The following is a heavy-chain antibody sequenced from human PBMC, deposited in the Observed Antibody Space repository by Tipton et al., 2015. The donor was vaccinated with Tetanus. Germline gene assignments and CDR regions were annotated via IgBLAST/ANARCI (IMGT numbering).Heavy chain of an antibody. J-gene: IGHJ4*02. CDR2: IYPGDSDT. CDR3: AKAHCTDGVCNFDF. Sequence: QLVQSGGEVKKPGESLKISCKGSGYIFNNYWIGWVRQKPGKGLEWMGIIYPGDSDTRYSPSFQGQVTISVDKSINTAYLQWSSLKASDTSMFYCAKAHCTDGVCNFDFWGQGALVTVAS. D-gene: IGHD2-8*01. CDR1: GYIFNNYW. V-gene: IGHV5-51*01.